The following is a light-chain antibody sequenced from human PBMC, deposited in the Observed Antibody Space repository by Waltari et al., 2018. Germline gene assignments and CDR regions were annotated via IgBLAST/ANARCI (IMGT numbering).Light chain of an antibody. CDR2: SAS. CDR1: QNVFTY. Sequence: DIQMTQSPSSLSASVGDRVTITCRASQNVFTYLNWYQQKPGKAPKFLIYSASMLQTGVPSRFSGSGSETDFTLTISNLQPEDFATYYCQQSYITPLTFGGGTKVEI. J-gene: IGKJ4*01. CDR3: QQSYITPLT. V-gene: IGKV1-39*01.